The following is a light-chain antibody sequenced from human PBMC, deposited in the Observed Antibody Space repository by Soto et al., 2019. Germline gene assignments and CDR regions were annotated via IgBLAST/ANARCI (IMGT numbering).Light chain of an antibody. V-gene: IGKV1-6*01. CDR1: QGIRND. CDR3: QQLNSYPPIT. CDR2: AAS. Sequence: AIQMTQSPSSLSASVGDRVTITCRASQGIRNDLDWFQQKPGKAPKLLIYAASNLQSGVPARFSGSGSGTDFTLTISSLQPEDFATYYCQQLNSYPPITFGPGTKVDIK. J-gene: IGKJ3*01.